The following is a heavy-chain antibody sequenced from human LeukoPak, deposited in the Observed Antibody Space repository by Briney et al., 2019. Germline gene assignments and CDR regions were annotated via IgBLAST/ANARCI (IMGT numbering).Heavy chain of an antibody. CDR3: ARVHDSSGYYILAY. CDR2: INHSGST. Sequence: SETLSLTCAVYGGSFSGYYWSWIRQPPGKGLEWIGEINHSGSTNYNPSLKSRVTITVDTSKNQFSLKLSSVTAADTAVYYCARVHDSSGYYILAYWGQGTLVTVSS. J-gene: IGHJ4*02. V-gene: IGHV4-34*01. CDR1: GGSFSGYY. D-gene: IGHD3-22*01.